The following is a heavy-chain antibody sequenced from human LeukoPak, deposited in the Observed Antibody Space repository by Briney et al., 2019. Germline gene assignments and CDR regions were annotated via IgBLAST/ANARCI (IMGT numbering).Heavy chain of an antibody. CDR1: GGSFSGYY. CDR3: ARDYYGSSGYYNYYYYMDV. V-gene: IGHV4-34*01. Sequence: PSETLSLTCAVYGGSFSGYYWSWIRQPPGKGLEWIGEINHSGSTNYNPSLKSRVTISVDTSKNQFSLKLSSVTAADTAVYYCARDYYGSSGYYNYYYYMDVWGKGTTVTVSS. D-gene: IGHD3-22*01. J-gene: IGHJ6*03. CDR2: INHSGST.